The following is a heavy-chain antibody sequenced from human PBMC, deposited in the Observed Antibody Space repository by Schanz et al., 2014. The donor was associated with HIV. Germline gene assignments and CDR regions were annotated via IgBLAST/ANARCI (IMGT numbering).Heavy chain of an antibody. Sequence: QVQLVESGGGVVQPGRSLRLSCTASGFTFSSSGMHWVRQAPGKGLEWVAAMWYDESHKGYADSVKGRFTISRDNSKNTMYLEMNSLRPEDTAVYYCASTIYPYSSSSDYYYGMDVWGQGTTVSVS. J-gene: IGHJ6*02. CDR1: GFTFSSSG. V-gene: IGHV3-33*01. CDR3: ASTIYPYSSSSDYYYGMDV. D-gene: IGHD6-6*01. CDR2: MWYDESHK.